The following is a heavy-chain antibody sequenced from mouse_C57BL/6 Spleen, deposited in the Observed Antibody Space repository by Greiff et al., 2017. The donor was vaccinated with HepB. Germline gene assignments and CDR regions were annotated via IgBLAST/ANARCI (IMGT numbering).Heavy chain of an antibody. CDR1: GYTFTDYY. J-gene: IGHJ2*01. Sequence: VQLQQSGPELVKPGASVKISCKASGYTFTDYYMNWVKQSHGKSLEWIGDINPNNGGTSYNQKFKGKATLTVDKSSSTAYMELRSLTSEDSAVYYCAREWELRTYYFDYWGQGTTLTVSS. CDR3: AREWELRTYYFDY. V-gene: IGHV1-26*01. CDR2: INPNNGGT. D-gene: IGHD1-3*01.